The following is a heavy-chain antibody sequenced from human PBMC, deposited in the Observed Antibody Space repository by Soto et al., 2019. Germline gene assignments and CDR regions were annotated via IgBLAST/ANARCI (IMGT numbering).Heavy chain of an antibody. J-gene: IGHJ3*02. Sequence: SVKVSCKASGGTFSSYAISWVRQAPGQGLEWMGGIIPIFGTANYAQKFQGRVTITADESTSTAYMELSSLRSEDTAVYYCARHTAMALNSGAFDIWGQGTMVTVSS. V-gene: IGHV1-69*13. D-gene: IGHD5-18*01. CDR1: GGTFSSYA. CDR2: IIPIFGTA. CDR3: ARHTAMALNSGAFDI.